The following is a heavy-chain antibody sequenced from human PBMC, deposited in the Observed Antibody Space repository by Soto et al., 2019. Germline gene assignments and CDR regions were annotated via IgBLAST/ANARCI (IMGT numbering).Heavy chain of an antibody. J-gene: IGHJ4*02. V-gene: IGHV3-21*01. Sequence: GGSLRLSCTVSGFAFNNYGINWVRQAPGKGLEWVSSISKSDYTYYSDSVKGRFAISRDNAKSSVSLQMNTLRVEDTAVYYCAREDSIIIPAVSDFWGQGTLVTVPS. CDR1: GFAFNNYG. CDR3: AREDSIIIPAVSDF. D-gene: IGHD2-2*01. CDR2: ISKSDYT.